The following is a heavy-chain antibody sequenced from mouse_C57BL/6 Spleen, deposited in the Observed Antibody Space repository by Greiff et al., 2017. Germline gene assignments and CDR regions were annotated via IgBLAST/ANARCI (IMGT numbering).Heavy chain of an antibody. D-gene: IGHD1-1*01. J-gene: IGHJ2*01. V-gene: IGHV10-1*01. CDR2: IRSKSNNYAT. Sequence: EVKLMESGGGLVQPKGSLKLSCAASGFSFNTYAMNWVRQAPGQGLEWVARIRSKSNNYATYYADSVKDRFTISRDDSESMLYLQMNNLKTEDTAMYYCVRGYYGSTFDYWGQGTTLTVSS. CDR1: GFSFNTYA. CDR3: VRGYYGSTFDY.